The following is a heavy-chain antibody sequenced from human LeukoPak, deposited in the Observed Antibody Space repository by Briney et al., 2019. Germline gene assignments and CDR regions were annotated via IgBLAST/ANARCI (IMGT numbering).Heavy chain of an antibody. CDR1: GYTFTSYG. J-gene: IGHJ4*02. CDR3: ARHYGDYVGDRKSWYFDY. CDR2: ISAYNGNT. V-gene: IGHV1-18*01. Sequence: ASVKVSCKASGYTFTSYGISWVRQAPGQGLEWMGWISAYNGNTNYAQKLQGRVTMTTDTSTSTAYMELRSLRSDDTAVYYCARHYGDYVGDRKSWYFDYWGQGTLATVSS. D-gene: IGHD4-17*01.